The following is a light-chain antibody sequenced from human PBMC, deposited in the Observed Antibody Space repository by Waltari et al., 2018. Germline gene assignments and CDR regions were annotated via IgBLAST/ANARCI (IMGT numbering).Light chain of an antibody. CDR2: AAS. V-gene: IGKV1-39*01. Sequence: PSPSSLSASVGARVTLPCRASQSLRSYLTGYQQKPGKATKLLIYAASSLPSGVPSRFSGRGAGTDVTRTSSRRQPEEGETYYCQQSYRKKRWTFGQGTKVEIK. CDR1: QSLRSY. J-gene: IGKJ1*01. CDR3: QQSYRKKRWT.